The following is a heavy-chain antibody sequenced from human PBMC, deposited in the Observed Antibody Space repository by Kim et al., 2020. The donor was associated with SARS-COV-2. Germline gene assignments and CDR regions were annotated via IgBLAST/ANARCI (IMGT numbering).Heavy chain of an antibody. CDR3: ARQTLTTVTTSP. CDR2: IYYSGST. V-gene: IGHV4-39*01. Sequence: SETLFLTCTVSGGSISSSSYYWGWIRQPPGKGLEWIGSIYYSGSTYYNPSLKSRVTISVDTSKNQFSLKLSSVTAADTAVYYCARQTLTTVTTSPWGQGTLVTVSS. D-gene: IGHD4-17*01. J-gene: IGHJ5*02. CDR1: GGSISSSSYY.